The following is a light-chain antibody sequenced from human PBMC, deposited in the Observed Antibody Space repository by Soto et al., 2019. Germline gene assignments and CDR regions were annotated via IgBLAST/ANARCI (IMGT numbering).Light chain of an antibody. CDR1: QNIDTY. CDR3: QQSYNFPRT. J-gene: IGKJ1*01. Sequence: DIQMTQSPSSLSASVGDRVTITCRASQNIDTYLNWYLQKPGQAPKLLIYSAYSLQSGVSPRFSGDGSGTDFTLTISSLQPEDCATYYFQQSYNFPRTFGQGTTV. CDR2: SAY. V-gene: IGKV1-39*01.